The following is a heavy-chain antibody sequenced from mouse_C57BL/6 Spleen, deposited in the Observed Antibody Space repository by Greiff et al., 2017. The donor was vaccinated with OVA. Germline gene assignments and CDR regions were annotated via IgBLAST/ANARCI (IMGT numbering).Heavy chain of an antibody. CDR1: GFTFSSYA. D-gene: IGHD2-1*01. CDR2: ISSGGDYI. J-gene: IGHJ2*01. CDR3: TSVTHLSFAY. V-gene: IGHV5-9-1*02. Sequence: EVKLMESGEGLVKPGGSLKLSCAASGFTFSSYAMSWVRQTPEKRLEWVAYISSGGDYIYYADTVKGRFTISRDNARNTLYLQMSSLKSEDTAMYYCTSVTHLSFAYWGKGTTLTVSS.